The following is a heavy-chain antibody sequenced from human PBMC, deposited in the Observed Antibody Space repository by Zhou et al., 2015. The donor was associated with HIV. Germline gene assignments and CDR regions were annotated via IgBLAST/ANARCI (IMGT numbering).Heavy chain of an antibody. J-gene: IGHJ2*01. D-gene: IGHD3-22*01. CDR3: ARARDRGRYYDSSGYSFDL. V-gene: IGHV1-69*12. Sequence: QVQLVQSGAEVKKPGSSVKVSCKASGGTFSSYAISWVRQAPGQGLEWMGGIIPIFGTANYAQKFQGRVTITADESTSTAYMELSSLRSEDTAVYYCARARDRGRYYDSSGYSFDLWGRGTLVTVSS. CDR1: GGTFSSYA. CDR2: IIPIFGTA.